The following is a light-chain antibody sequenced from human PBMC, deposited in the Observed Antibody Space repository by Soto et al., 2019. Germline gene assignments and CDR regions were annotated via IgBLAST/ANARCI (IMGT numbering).Light chain of an antibody. V-gene: IGLV2-18*01. CDR1: TSDIDNYDS. Sequence: QSALTQPPSVSGSPGQSVTISCTGTTSDIDNYDSVSWYQQAPGTAPKLIIYDVNNRPSGAPDRFSGSTSGNTASLTISRLQAEDKTDYFCSLYTSNDIHIFGPGTKVTVL. CDR2: DVN. J-gene: IGLJ1*01. CDR3: SLYTSNDIHI.